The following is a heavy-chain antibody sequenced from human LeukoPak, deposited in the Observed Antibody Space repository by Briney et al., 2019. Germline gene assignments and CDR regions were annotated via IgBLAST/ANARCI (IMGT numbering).Heavy chain of an antibody. V-gene: IGHV3-9*03. CDR3: AKAKGIAVAESFDY. D-gene: IGHD6-19*01. Sequence: GGSLRLSCAASGFTFDDYAMHWVRQAPGKGLEWVSGISWNSGSIGYADSVKGRFTISRDNAKNSLYLQMNSLTAEDMALYYCAKAKGIAVAESFDYWGQGTLVTVSS. J-gene: IGHJ4*02. CDR2: ISWNSGSI. CDR1: GFTFDDYA.